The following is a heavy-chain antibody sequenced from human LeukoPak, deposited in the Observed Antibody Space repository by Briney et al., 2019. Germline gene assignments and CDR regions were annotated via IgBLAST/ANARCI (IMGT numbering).Heavy chain of an antibody. D-gene: IGHD4-17*01. CDR1: GFTFTSYA. Sequence: PGGSLRLSCAASGFTFTSYAMSWVSQAPGKGLEWISVISGSGGRTLYADSVRGRFTVSRDNSKNTLFLHMNSLRAEDTAMYYCAKDHSHYGDLGYFDYWGQGTLVTVSS. J-gene: IGHJ4*02. V-gene: IGHV3-23*01. CDR3: AKDHSHYGDLGYFDY. CDR2: ISGSGGRT.